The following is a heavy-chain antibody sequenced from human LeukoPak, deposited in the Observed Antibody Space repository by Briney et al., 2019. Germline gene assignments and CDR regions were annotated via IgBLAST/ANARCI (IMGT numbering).Heavy chain of an antibody. CDR1: GFTFSSYS. CDR3: ARVSGGIVLRFLEWPPYYFDY. D-gene: IGHD3-3*01. J-gene: IGHJ4*02. V-gene: IGHV3-48*01. CDR2: ISSSSSTI. Sequence: GGSLRLSCVASGFTFSSYSISWIRQAPGKGLEWVSYISSSSSTIYYADSVKGRFTISRDNAKNSLYLQMNSLRAEDTAVYYCARVSGGIVLRFLEWPPYYFDYWGQGTLVTVSS.